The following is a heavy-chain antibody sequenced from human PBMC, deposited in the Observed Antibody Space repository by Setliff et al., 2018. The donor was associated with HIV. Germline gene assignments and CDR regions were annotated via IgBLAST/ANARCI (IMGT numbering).Heavy chain of an antibody. J-gene: IGHJ4*02. CDR1: GGSISGHY. V-gene: IGHV4-59*08. D-gene: IGHD6-13*01. CDR3: ARHDTGYSSYPIDY. Sequence: SETLSLTCTVSGGSISGHYWSWIRQTPEKGLEWIGYVYSNGNTDYNPSLKSRVTISVDTSKNQFSLKLSSVTAADTAVYYCARHDTGYSSYPIDYWGQGNLVTVSS. CDR2: VYSNGNT.